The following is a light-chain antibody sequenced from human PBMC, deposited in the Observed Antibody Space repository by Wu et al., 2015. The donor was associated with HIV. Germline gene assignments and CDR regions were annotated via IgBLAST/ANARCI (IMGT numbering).Light chain of an antibody. J-gene: IGKJ4*01. CDR3: QQRSNWPLT. CDR2: DAS. CDR1: QSISTY. V-gene: IGKV3-11*01. Sequence: EIALTQSPATLSLSPGDRATLSCRASQSISTYLAWYQQKPGQAPRLLIYDASNRATGVPARVSGSGSGTDFTLTISSLEPEDFAVYFCQQRSNWPLTFGGGTMVEIK.